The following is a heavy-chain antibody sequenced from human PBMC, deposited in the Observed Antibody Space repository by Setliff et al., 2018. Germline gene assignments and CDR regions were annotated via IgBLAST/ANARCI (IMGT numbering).Heavy chain of an antibody. CDR3: ARQMSPPGMARARGVNWFDP. J-gene: IGHJ5*02. V-gene: IGHV4-39*01. CDR2: IFYDGNS. D-gene: IGHD3-10*01. CDR1: GGPISSSSYY. Sequence: NPSETLSLTCSASGGPISSSSYYWVWIRQPPGKGLEWIGAIFYDGNSYYNPSLKGRVTMSVDTSKNVFSLKLRSVTAADTSVYYCARQMSPPGMARARGVNWFDPWGQGTLVTVSS.